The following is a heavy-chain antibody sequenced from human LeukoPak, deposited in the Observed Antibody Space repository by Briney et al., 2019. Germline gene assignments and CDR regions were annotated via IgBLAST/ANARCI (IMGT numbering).Heavy chain of an antibody. CDR3: ARKGGTYSGSYYIFDY. CDR1: GFTVSNYG. V-gene: IGHV3-48*04. Sequence: GGSLRLSCAASGFTVSNYGMNWVRQAPGKGLECVSYISSSTSIIYYADSVKGRFTISRDNAKNSLYLQMNSLRAEDTAVYYCARKGGTYSGSYYIFDYWGQGTLVTVSS. J-gene: IGHJ4*02. D-gene: IGHD1-26*01. CDR2: ISSSTSII.